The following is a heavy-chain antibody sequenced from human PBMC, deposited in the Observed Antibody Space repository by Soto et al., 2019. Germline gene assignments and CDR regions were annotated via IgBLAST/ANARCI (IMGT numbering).Heavy chain of an antibody. CDR2: INHGGST. CDR1: GGSLGGFY. CDR3: ARGRPVEMATMAIDY. Sequence: PSETLYLTCAVYGGSLGGFYWSWIRQPPGKGLEWIGEINHGGSTNYNPSLKSRLTISIDTSKNQFSLKLSSVTAADTAVYFCARGRPVEMATMAIDYWGQGILVTVSS. V-gene: IGHV4-34*01. J-gene: IGHJ4*02. D-gene: IGHD5-12*01.